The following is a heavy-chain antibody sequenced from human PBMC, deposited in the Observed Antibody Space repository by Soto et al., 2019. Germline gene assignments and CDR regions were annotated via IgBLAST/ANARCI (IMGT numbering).Heavy chain of an antibody. CDR2: ISYDGSNK. J-gene: IGHJ4*02. CDR3: AKDGYQLSFDY. CDR1: GFTFSSYG. D-gene: IGHD2-2*01. Sequence: QVQLVESGGGVVQPGRSLRLSCAASGFTFSSYGMHWVRQAPGKGLEWVGVISYDGSNKYYADSVKGRFTISRDNSKNTLYLQMNSLRAEDTAVYYCAKDGYQLSFDYWGQGTLVTVSS. V-gene: IGHV3-30*18.